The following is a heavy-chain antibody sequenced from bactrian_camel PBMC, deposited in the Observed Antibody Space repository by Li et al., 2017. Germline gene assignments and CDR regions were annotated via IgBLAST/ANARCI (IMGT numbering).Heavy chain of an antibody. D-gene: IGHD7*01. Sequence: QVQLVESGGGSVQAGGSLKLSCAYSGFADSRYCMAWFRQAPGKEREGVATIYTGGGGSAYYVDSVKGRVTISKDNAKNTVDLHMVSLNPEDTAMYYCAAAAASVVWW. V-gene: IGHV3S25*01. CDR1: GFADSRYC. CDR2: IYTGGGGSA.